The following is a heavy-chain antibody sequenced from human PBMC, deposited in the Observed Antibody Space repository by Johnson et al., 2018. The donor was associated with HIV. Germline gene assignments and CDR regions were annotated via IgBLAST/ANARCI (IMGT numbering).Heavy chain of an antibody. CDR2: IYSGDRT. Sequence: VQLVESGGGLVQPGGSLRLSCAASGFTVSSNYMSWVRQAPGKGLEWVSVIYSGDRTYSAVSVKGRFTISRDSSKNTLYLQMNSLRPEDTALYYCATERQAALDIWGQGTMVSVSS. D-gene: IGHD1-1*01. J-gene: IGHJ3*02. CDR3: ATERQAALDI. V-gene: IGHV3-66*01. CDR1: GFTVSSNY.